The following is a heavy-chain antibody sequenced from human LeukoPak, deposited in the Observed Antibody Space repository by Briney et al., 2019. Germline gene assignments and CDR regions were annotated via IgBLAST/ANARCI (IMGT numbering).Heavy chain of an antibody. Sequence: GGSLRLSCAASGFTFSDYYMSWIRQAPGKGLEWVGRIKSKTDGGTTDYAAPVKGRFTISRDDSKNTLYLQMNSLKTEDTAVYYCTTSDGYNGNVYYYYGMDVWGQGTTVTVSS. CDR3: TTSDGYNGNVYYYYGMDV. J-gene: IGHJ6*02. CDR1: GFTFSDYY. CDR2: IKSKTDGGTT. D-gene: IGHD5-24*01. V-gene: IGHV3-15*01.